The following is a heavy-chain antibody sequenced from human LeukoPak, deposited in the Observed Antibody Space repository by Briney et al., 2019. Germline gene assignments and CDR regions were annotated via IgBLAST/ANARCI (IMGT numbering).Heavy chain of an antibody. Sequence: GGSLRLSCAASGFTFSSYEMNWVRQAPGKGLEWVSAISGSGGSTYYADSVKGRFTISRDNSKNTLYLQMNSLRAEDTAVYYCAKLWFGELFGYFDYWGQGTLVTVSS. CDR2: ISGSGGST. CDR3: AKLWFGELFGYFDY. V-gene: IGHV3-23*01. D-gene: IGHD3-10*01. CDR1: GFTFSSYE. J-gene: IGHJ4*02.